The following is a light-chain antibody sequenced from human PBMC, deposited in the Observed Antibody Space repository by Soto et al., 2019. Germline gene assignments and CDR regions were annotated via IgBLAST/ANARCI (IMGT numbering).Light chain of an antibody. CDR1: QSLLHGNGYNY. CDR2: LGS. V-gene: IGKV2-28*01. CDR3: MQALQTPRT. Sequence: DIVMTQSPLSLPVTPGEPASISCRSSQSLLHGNGYNYLDWYLQKPGQSPQLLIYLGSNRASGVPDRFSGSGSGTDFTPKISTVEAEDVGVYYCMQALQTPRTFGQGTKLEIK. J-gene: IGKJ2*01.